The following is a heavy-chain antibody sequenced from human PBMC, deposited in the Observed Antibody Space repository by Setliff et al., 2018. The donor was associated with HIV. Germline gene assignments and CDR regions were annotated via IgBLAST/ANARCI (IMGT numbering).Heavy chain of an antibody. V-gene: IGHV3-66*01. CDR3: ARGLSAAGTTCLDY. CDR2: IYTAGGT. CDR1: GFTVSSTY. D-gene: IGHD1-1*01. J-gene: IGHJ4*02. Sequence: GGSLRLSCAASGFTVSSTYMSWVHQAPGKGLECVSVIYTAGGTNYAEFVRGRFTVSRDTSKNMLYLQMNSLRADDTAVYYCARGLSAAGTTCLDYWGQGTLVTVSS.